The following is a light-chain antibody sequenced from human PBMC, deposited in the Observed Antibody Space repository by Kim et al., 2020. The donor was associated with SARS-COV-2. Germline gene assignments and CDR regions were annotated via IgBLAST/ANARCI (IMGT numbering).Light chain of an antibody. CDR1: QSVTSSY. CDR3: QQFGASPIT. CDR2: GAS. J-gene: IGKJ5*01. V-gene: IGKV3-20*01. Sequence: EIVLTQSPGSLSLSPGERATLSCRASQSVTSSYVAWYQHKPGQAPKLLIYGASSRATGIPDRVSGSGSGTDFTLTISRLEHEDFAVYYCQQFGASPITFGQGTRLEIK.